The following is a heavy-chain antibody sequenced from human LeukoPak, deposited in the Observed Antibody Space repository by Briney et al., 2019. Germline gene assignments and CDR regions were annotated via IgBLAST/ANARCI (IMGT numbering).Heavy chain of an antibody. D-gene: IGHD6-13*01. CDR1: GFTFSSYP. Sequence: GGSLRLSCAGSGFTFSSYPMTWVRQAPGKGLDWVSTIDTSGNTDYADSVKGRFTIPRDNSRNTLYLQMNSLRAEDTAVYFCAKYSRPSSRVFDYWGQGTLATVSP. CDR3: AKYSRPSSRVFDY. CDR2: IDTSGNT. V-gene: IGHV3-23*01. J-gene: IGHJ4*02.